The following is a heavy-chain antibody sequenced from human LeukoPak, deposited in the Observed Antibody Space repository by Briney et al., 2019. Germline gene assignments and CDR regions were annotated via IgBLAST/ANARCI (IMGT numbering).Heavy chain of an antibody. V-gene: IGHV3-21*01. CDR1: GFTFSSYS. D-gene: IGHD4-17*01. CDR3: ARDRRYGDYVDY. CDR2: ISSSSSYI. J-gene: IGHJ4*02. Sequence: GGSLRLSCAASGFTFSSYSMNWVRQAPGKGLEWVSSISSSSSYIYYADSVKGRFTISRDNAKNSLYLQMNSLRAEDTAVYYCARDRRYGDYVDYWGQGTLVTVSS.